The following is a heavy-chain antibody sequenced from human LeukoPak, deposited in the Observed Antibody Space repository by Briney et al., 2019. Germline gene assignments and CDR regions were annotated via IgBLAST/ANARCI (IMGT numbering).Heavy chain of an antibody. Sequence: ASVKVSCKASGYTFTGYYMHWVRQAPGQGLEWMGWINPNSGGTNYAQKFQGWVTMTRDTSISTAYMELSRLRSDDTAVYCCARTGGNSVVGDDAFDIWGQGTMVTVSS. CDR3: ARTGGNSVVGDDAFDI. CDR1: GYTFTGYY. CDR2: INPNSGGT. V-gene: IGHV1-2*04. J-gene: IGHJ3*02. D-gene: IGHD4-23*01.